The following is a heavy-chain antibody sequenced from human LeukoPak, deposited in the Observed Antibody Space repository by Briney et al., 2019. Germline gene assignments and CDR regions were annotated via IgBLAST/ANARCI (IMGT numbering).Heavy chain of an antibody. CDR3: ARDRGYGYGPYFDY. CDR2: IIPILGIA. CDR1: GGTFSSYA. Sequence: GASVKVSCKASGGTFSSYAISWVRQAPGQGLEWMGRIIPILGIANYAQKFQGRVTITADKSTSTAYMELSSLRSEDTAVYYCARDRGYGYGPYFDYWGQGTLVTVSS. D-gene: IGHD5-18*01. V-gene: IGHV1-69*04. J-gene: IGHJ4*02.